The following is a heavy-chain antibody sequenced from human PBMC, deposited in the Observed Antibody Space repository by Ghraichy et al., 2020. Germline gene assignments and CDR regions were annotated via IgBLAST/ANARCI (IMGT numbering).Heavy chain of an antibody. CDR2: ISGDNI. J-gene: IGHJ6*02. D-gene: IGHD1-26*01. Sequence: GGSLRLSCEASGFTFTNSAMSWVRQPPGKGLEWVSRISGDNIYYADSVKGRFTISRDNSKNTLYLQMNSLRAEDTAVYYCAKCGGSGYGGSYYPVWGQGTTVTVSS. V-gene: IGHV3-23*01. CDR3: AKCGGSGYGGSYYPV. CDR1: GFTFTNSA.